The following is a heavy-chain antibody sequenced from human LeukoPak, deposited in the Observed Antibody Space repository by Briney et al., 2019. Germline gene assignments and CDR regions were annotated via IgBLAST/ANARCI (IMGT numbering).Heavy chain of an antibody. CDR2: IYHSGST. J-gene: IGHJ6*02. D-gene: IGHD2-2*01. V-gene: IGHV4-4*02. CDR1: GGSISSSNW. Sequence: ASGTLSLTCAVSGGSISSSNWWSWVRQPPGKGLEWIGEIYHSGSTNYNPSLKSRVTISVDKSKNQFSLKLSSVTAADTAVYYCARDVGYCSSTSCTAYYYYGMDVWGQGTTVTVSS. CDR3: ARDVGYCSSTSCTAYYYYGMDV.